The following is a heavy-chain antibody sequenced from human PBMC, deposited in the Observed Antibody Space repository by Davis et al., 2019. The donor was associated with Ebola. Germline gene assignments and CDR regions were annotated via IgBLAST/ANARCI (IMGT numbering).Heavy chain of an antibody. CDR2: ISSTSSYI. D-gene: IGHD2-15*01. V-gene: IGHV3-21*01. Sequence: GESLKISCAASGFTFSSYNMNWVRQAPGKGLEWVSSISSTSSYIYYADSVKGRFTISRDNAKNTLYLQMNSLRAEDTAVYYCGSPVVAWGQGTLVTVSS. CDR1: GFTFSSYN. CDR3: GSPVVA. J-gene: IGHJ4*02.